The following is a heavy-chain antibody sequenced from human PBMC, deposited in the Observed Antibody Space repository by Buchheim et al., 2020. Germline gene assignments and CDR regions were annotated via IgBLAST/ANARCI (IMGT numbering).Heavy chain of an antibody. CDR3: TRSMAVAGYSFYYYGMGV. CDR1: GFTSINHA. Sequence: EVQLLESGGDLVQPGGSLRLSCAGSGFTSINHALNWVRQAPGKGLEWVSSITGGGVTTYYADSVKGRFTISRDNSRSTLYLQMNSLRAEDTATYFCTRSMAVAGYSFYYYGMGVWGPGTT. D-gene: IGHD6-19*01. J-gene: IGHJ6*02. CDR2: ITGGGVTT. V-gene: IGHV3-23*01.